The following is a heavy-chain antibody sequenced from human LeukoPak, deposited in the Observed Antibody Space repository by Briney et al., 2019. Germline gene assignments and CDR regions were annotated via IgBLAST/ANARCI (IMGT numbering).Heavy chain of an antibody. CDR3: VRQMIRFWFDP. J-gene: IGHJ5*02. D-gene: IGHD3-16*01. CDR1: GFTFSLYW. CDR2: INPDGSQK. Sequence: GGSLRLSCAASGFTFSLYWMTWVRQSPGKGLEWVADINPDGSQKYSVDSVKGRFTISRDNAKNSLFLQMNSLRAEDTPVYYCVRQMIRFWFDPWGQGTQVTVSS. V-gene: IGHV3-7*01.